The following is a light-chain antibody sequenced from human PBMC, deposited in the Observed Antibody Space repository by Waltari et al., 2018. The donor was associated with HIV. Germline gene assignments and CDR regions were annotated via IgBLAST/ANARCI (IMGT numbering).Light chain of an antibody. V-gene: IGKV2-28*01. CDR3: MQTLQSVFT. J-gene: IGKJ3*01. CDR1: ESLLFSNGYYY. CDR2: LGS. Sequence: IVMTQSPVSLPVTPGEPASISCRSSESLLFSNGYYYWNGYLQRPGQSPQLLIYLGSSRASGVPDRFSGSGSGTDFTLKISRVEAEDVGIYYCMQTLQSVFTFGPGTRVEIK.